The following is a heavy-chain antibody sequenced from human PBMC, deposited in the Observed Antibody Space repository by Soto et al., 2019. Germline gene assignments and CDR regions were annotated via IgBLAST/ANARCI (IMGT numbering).Heavy chain of an antibody. CDR1: GYXFASNL. D-gene: IGHD3-22*01. J-gene: IGHJ4*02. CDR2: IDPSYSQT. V-gene: IGHV5-10-1*01. CDR3: ARHFYDSDTGPNFQSYLDS. Sequence: LTICCKGSGYXFASNLVPWVRHKPGKGLELMGRIDPSYSQTYYSPSFRVHVTISFTKSIATLFLQWSSLRSSDTAMYYFARHFYDSDTGPNFQSYLDSCGQANPGTAS.